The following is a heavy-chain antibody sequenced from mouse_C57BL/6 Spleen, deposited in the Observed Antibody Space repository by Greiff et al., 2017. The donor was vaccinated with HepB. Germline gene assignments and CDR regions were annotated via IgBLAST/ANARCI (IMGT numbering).Heavy chain of an antibody. Sequence: VKLQESGPGLVQPSQSLSITCTVSGFSLTSYGVHWVRQSPGKGLEWLGVIWSGGSTDYNAAFISRLSISKDNSKSQVFFKMNSLQADDTAIYYCARQIYYDYDGGEDYAMDYWGQGTSVTVSA. CDR3: ARQIYYDYDGGEDYAMDY. CDR2: IWSGGST. D-gene: IGHD2-4*01. CDR1: GFSLTSYG. J-gene: IGHJ4*01. V-gene: IGHV2-2*01.